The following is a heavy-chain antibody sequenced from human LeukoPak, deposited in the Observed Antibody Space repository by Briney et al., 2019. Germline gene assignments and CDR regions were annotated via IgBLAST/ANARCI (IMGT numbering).Heavy chain of an antibody. CDR3: ARGHTTLDY. V-gene: IGHV4-34*01. Sequence: KASETLSLTCAVYGGSFSGYYWSWIRQPPGKGLEWIGGINHSGSTNYNPSLKSRVTISVDTSKNQFSLKLSSVTAADTAVYYCARGHTTLDYWGQGTLVTVSS. CDR1: GGSFSGYY. J-gene: IGHJ4*02. D-gene: IGHD1-26*01. CDR2: INHSGST.